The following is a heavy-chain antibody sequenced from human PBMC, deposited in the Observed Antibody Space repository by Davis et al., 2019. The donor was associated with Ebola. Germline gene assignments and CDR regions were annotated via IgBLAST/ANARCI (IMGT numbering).Heavy chain of an antibody. CDR2: ISSDSDYI. J-gene: IGHJ6*02. V-gene: IGHV3-21*01. D-gene: IGHD3-16*01. Sequence: GESLKISCAASGFTFSTYSMSWVRQAPGKALEWVSSISSDSDYIYYADSAKGRFTISRDNAKNSLFLQMNSLRAEDTAVYYRARDRPLDFFFGDYYGMDVWGQGTTVTVSS. CDR3: ARDRPLDFFFGDYYGMDV. CDR1: GFTFSTYS.